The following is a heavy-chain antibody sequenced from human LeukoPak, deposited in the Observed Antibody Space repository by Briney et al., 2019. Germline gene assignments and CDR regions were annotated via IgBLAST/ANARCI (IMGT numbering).Heavy chain of an antibody. D-gene: IGHD2-15*01. CDR2: ISSSSSGI. CDR3: ARNRGYAFDY. V-gene: IGHV3-48*02. Sequence: GGSLRLSCVVSGFTFSSYSMNWVRRAPGKGLEWFSYISSSSSGIYYADSVKGRFTISRDNAKNSLYLQMNSLRDEDTAVYYCARNRGYAFDYWGQGTLVTVSS. J-gene: IGHJ4*02. CDR1: GFTFSSYS.